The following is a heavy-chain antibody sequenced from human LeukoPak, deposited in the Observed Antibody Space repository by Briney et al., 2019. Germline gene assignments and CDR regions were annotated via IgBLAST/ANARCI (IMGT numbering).Heavy chain of an antibody. D-gene: IGHD6-13*01. CDR3: ARFPTYSSSLGD. V-gene: IGHV4-34*01. Sequence: SETLSLTCAVYGGSFSGYYWSWIRQPPGKGLEWIGEINHSGSTYYNPSLKSRVTISVDTSKNQFSLKLSSVIAADTAVYYCARFPTYSSSLGDWGQGTLVTVSS. J-gene: IGHJ4*02. CDR2: INHSGST. CDR1: GGSFSGYY.